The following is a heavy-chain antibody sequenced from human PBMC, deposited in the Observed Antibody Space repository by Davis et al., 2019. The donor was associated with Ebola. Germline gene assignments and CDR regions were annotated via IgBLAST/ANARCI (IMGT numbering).Heavy chain of an antibody. Sequence: PGGSLRLSCTVSSGSISGSYWSWIRQPAGKGLEWIGRIYTTGTTNYNPSLKGRVSMSIDTSKNQFSLRLTSVRAADTAMYYCERVAVPAATNYYSSGLVVWGQGTAVTVSS. CDR1: SGSISGSY. CDR2: IYTTGTT. D-gene: IGHD2-2*01. V-gene: IGHV4-4*07. J-gene: IGHJ6*02. CDR3: ERVAVPAATNYYSSGLVV.